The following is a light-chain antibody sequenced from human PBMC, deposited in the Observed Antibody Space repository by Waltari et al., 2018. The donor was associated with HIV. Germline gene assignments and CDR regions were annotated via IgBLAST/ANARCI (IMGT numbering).Light chain of an antibody. CDR1: LSNIGSNY. Sequence: QSVLSPPPSAPGTPGQRVTISCSGGLSNIGSNYVYWYQQFSGMSPKLVIFRNEQRPPEVHDRFTGSKSVTSASLIITGLQSEDESDYYCAVWDDKLGAWLFGGGTRVTV. CDR3: AVWDDKLGAWL. V-gene: IGLV1-47*01. J-gene: IGLJ3*02. CDR2: RNE.